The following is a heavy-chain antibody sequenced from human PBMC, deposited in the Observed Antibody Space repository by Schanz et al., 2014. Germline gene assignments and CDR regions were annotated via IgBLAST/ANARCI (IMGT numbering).Heavy chain of an antibody. D-gene: IGHD3-22*01. CDR1: GHPFTAYY. CDR2: VSGYNGKT. V-gene: IGHV1-18*04. J-gene: IGHJ4*02. Sequence: QVRLVQSGAELKMPGASVKVSCKASGHPFTAYYMHWVRQAPGQGLEWMGWVSGYNGKTNYAQEFRRRVTMTTDSSTNTAYMELRSLRSDDTAVYFCARDLLNFYDDTAAYYFGDFWGQGTLVTVSS. CDR3: ARDLLNFYDDTAAYYFGDF.